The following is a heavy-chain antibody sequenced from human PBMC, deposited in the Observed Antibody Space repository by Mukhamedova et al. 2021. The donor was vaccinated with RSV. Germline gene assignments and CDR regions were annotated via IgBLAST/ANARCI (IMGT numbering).Heavy chain of an antibody. Sequence: GSTYYSGSTYYNPSLKSRVTISVDTSKNQFSLKLSSVTAADTAVYYCATLTPPGYSSSWYGSFDPWGQGTLVTVSS. CDR3: ATLTPPGYSSSWYGSFDP. V-gene: IGHV4-39*01. CDR2: TYYSGST. J-gene: IGHJ5*02. D-gene: IGHD6-13*01.